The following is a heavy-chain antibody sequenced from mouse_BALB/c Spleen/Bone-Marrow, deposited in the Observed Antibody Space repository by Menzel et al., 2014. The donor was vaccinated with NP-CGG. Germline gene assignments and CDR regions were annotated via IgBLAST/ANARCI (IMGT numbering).Heavy chain of an antibody. CDR2: IFPGTGTT. CDR3: ARKGISTVIATAYYFDY. CDR1: GYTFTSYW. V-gene: IGHV1S132*01. J-gene: IGHJ2*01. Sequence: QVQLQQSGAELVKPGASVKLSCKTSGYTFTSYWIQWVKQRPGQGLGWIGEIFPGTGTTYYNEKFKDKATLTIDTSSSTASMQLSSLASEDATVYFCARKGISTVIATAYYFDYWGQGSTLTVSS. D-gene: IGHD2-4*01.